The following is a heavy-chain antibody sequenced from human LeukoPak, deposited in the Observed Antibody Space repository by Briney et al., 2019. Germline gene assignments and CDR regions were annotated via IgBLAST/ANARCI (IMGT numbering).Heavy chain of an antibody. J-gene: IGHJ4*02. V-gene: IGHV3-7*01. CDR3: ARVQSFSIAAAGTFDY. D-gene: IGHD6-13*01. Sequence: GGSLRLSCAASGFTFSSYWMSWVRQAPGKALEWVANIKQDGSEKYYVDSVKGRFTISRDNAKNSLYLQMNSLRAEDTAVYYCARVQSFSIAAAGTFDYWGQGTLVTVSS. CDR2: IKQDGSEK. CDR1: GFTFSSYW.